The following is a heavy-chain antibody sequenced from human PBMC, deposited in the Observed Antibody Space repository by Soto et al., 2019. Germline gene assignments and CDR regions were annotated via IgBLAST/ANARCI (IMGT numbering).Heavy chain of an antibody. CDR1: GFTCSSYA. J-gene: IGHJ3*02. V-gene: IGHV3-23*01. Sequence: EVQLLESGGGLVQPGGSLRLSCAASGFTCSSYAMSWVRQAPGKGLEWVSAISGSGGSTYYADSVKGRFTISRDNSKNTLYLQMNSLRAEDTAVYYCAKDADGANYDYVWGSCFDIWGQGTMVTVSS. CDR2: ISGSGGST. CDR3: AKDADGANYDYVWGSCFDI. D-gene: IGHD3-16*01.